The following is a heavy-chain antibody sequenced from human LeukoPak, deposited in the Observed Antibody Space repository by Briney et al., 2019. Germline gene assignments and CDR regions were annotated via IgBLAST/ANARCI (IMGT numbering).Heavy chain of an antibody. Sequence: NPGGSLRLSCAASGFTFSDYYMSWIRQAPGKGLEWVSYISSSGSTIYCADSVKGRFTISRDNAKNSLYLQMNSLRAEDTAVYYCARQPRGIVGAQIDYWGQGTLVTVSS. CDR1: GFTFSDYY. J-gene: IGHJ4*02. D-gene: IGHD1-26*01. CDR3: ARQPRGIVGAQIDY. CDR2: ISSSGSTI. V-gene: IGHV3-11*04.